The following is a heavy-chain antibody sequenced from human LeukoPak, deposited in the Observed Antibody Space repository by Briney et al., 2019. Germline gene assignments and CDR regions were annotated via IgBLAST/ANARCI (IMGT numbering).Heavy chain of an antibody. CDR3: VRGYCSSISCSLIDY. CDR2: ISSNGGST. D-gene: IGHD2-2*01. V-gene: IGHV3-64D*06. Sequence: GGSLGLSCSASGFTLSRYGMHWVRQAPGKGLEYVSGISSNGGSTNYADSVKGRFTISRDNSKNTLHLQMSSLRAEDTAVYYCVRGYCSSISCSLIDYGGQGTLVTVSS. CDR1: GFTLSRYG. J-gene: IGHJ4*02.